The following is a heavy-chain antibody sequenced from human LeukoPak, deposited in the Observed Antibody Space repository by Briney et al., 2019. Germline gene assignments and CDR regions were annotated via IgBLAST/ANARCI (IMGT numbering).Heavy chain of an antibody. J-gene: IGHJ4*02. CDR2: ARNKAQSHTT. D-gene: IGHD1-26*01. CDR1: GFTFSDHY. Sequence: GGSLRLSCAASGFTFSDHYMDWVRQAPEKGLEWIARARNKAQSHTTEYAASVKGRFTISRYDSKRSLYLQMSSLKAEDTAMYYCAVSLGATFRYFDYWGQGILVTVSS. V-gene: IGHV3-72*01. CDR3: AVSLGATFRYFDY.